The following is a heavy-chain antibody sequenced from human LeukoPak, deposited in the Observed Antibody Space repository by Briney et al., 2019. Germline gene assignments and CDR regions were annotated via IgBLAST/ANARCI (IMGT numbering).Heavy chain of an antibody. CDR2: IHYSGST. D-gene: IGHD6-6*01. CDR1: GGSTSGYY. Sequence: SETLSLTCTVSGGSTSGYYWNWIRQPPGKGLEWIGYIHYSGSTKHNPSLKSRVTISVDTSKNHSSLKLTSVTAADTAVYYCARMYSSSSYFDYWGQGTLVTVSS. V-gene: IGHV4-59*08. CDR3: ARMYSSSSYFDY. J-gene: IGHJ4*02.